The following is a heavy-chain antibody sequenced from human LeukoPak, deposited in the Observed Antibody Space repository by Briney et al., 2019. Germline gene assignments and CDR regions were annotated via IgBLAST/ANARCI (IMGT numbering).Heavy chain of an antibody. J-gene: IGHJ6*02. CDR1: GFTVSSNY. CDR3: ARDADYGGKGLYYYYGMDV. V-gene: IGHV3-66*01. D-gene: IGHD4-23*01. Sequence: GGPLRLSCAASGFTVSSNYMSWVRQAPGKGLEWVSVIYSGGSTYYADSVKGRFTISRDNSKNTLYLQMNSLRAEDTAVYYCARDADYGGKGLYYYYGMDVWGQGTTVTVSS. CDR2: IYSGGST.